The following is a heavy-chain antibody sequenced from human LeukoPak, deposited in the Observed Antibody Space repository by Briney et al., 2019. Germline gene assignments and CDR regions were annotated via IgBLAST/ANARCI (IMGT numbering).Heavy chain of an antibody. Sequence: PGGSLRLSCVGSGLSFSRFAMSWVRQAPGKGLEWVSSVSGGGTSTWYADSVKGRFSISRDDSKNMQFLQMNSLRPEDRALYFCAKRITVSAGFSFDSWGQGILVTVSS. J-gene: IGHJ4*02. CDR1: GLSFSRFA. CDR3: AKRITVSAGFSFDS. CDR2: VSGGGTST. D-gene: IGHD6-19*01. V-gene: IGHV3-23*01.